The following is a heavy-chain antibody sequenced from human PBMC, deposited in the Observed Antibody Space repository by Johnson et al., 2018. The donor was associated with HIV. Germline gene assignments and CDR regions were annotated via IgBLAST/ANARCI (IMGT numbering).Heavy chain of an antibody. V-gene: IGHV3-30*04. CDR1: GFTFTSYA. J-gene: IGHJ3*02. CDR3: ARDRALWPLVRPGGAFDI. D-gene: IGHD6-6*01. CDR2: ISYDGSNK. Sequence: QVQLVESGGGVVQPGRSLRLSCAASGFTFTSYAMHWVRQAPGKGLEWVAVISYDGSNKYYADPVTGRFTISRDNAKNSLYLQMNSLRAEDTAVYYCARDRALWPLVRPGGAFDIWGQGTMVTVSS.